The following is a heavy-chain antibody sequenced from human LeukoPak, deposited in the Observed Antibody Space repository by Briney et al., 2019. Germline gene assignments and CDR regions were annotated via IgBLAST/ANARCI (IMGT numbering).Heavy chain of an antibody. D-gene: IGHD2-21*02. V-gene: IGHV3-48*03. J-gene: IGHJ3*02. CDR2: ISSSGSTI. CDR3: ARDCPYCGGDFHDAFDI. Sequence: PGGSLRLSCAASGFTFSSYEMNWVRQAPGEGLEWVSYISSSGSTIYYADSVKGRFTISRDNAKNSLYLQMNSLRAEDTAVYYCARDCPYCGGDFHDAFDIWGQGTMVTVSS. CDR1: GFTFSSYE.